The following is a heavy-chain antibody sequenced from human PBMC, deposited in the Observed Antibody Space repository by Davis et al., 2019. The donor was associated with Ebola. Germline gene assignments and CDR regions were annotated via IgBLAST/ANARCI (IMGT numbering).Heavy chain of an antibody. V-gene: IGHV3-33*01. D-gene: IGHD6-19*01. CDR1: GFTFSSYG. J-gene: IGHJ6*02. CDR3: ARDAAVATPSDLYYYYYGMDV. Sequence: GESLKISCAASGFTFSSYGMHWVRQAPGKGLEWVAVIWYDGSNKYYADSVKGRFTISRDNSKNTLYLQMNSLRAEDTAVYYCARDAAVATPSDLYYYYYGMDVWGQGTTVTVSS. CDR2: IWYDGSNK.